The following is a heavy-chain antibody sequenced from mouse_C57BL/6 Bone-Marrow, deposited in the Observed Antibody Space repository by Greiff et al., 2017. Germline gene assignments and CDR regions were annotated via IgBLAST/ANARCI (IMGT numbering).Heavy chain of an antibody. J-gene: IGHJ4*01. D-gene: IGHD1-1*01. CDR3: ARSLITTVVAH. CDR2: INPYNGGT. Sequence: VQLQQSGPVLVKPGASVKMSCKASGYTFTDYYMNWVKQSHGKSLEWIGVINPYNGGTSYNQKFKGKATLTVDKSSSTAYMELNSLTSEDSAVYYCARSLITTVVAHWGQGTSVTVSS. CDR1: GYTFTDYY. V-gene: IGHV1-19*01.